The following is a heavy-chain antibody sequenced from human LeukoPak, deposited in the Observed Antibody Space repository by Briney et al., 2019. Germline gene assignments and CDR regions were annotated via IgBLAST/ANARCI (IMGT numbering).Heavy chain of an antibody. CDR2: IYYSGST. V-gene: IGHV4-59*01. D-gene: IGHD4-17*01. J-gene: IGHJ6*03. CDR3: ARVGVTTSYYYYYYYMDV. Sequence: PSETLSLTCTVSGGSISSYYWSWIRQPPGKGLEWIGYIYYSGSTNYNPSLKSRVTISVDTSKNQFSLKLSSVTAADTAVYYCARVGVTTSYYYYYYYMDVWGKGTTVTVS. CDR1: GGSISSYY.